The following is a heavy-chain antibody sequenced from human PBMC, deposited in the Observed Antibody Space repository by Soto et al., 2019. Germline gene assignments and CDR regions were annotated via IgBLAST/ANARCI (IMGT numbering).Heavy chain of an antibody. V-gene: IGHV2-5*02. CDR3: AHRVVREPHDWTLGYFDT. CDR1: GFSLTTSGSA. J-gene: IGHJ5*02. D-gene: IGHD3-9*01. CDR2: IFWDNYK. Sequence: QITLKESGPTLVKPTQPLTLTCSFSGFSLTTSGSAVGWIRQPPGRALEWLALIFWDNYKYYNPSLKNRLTVTWDTSINQVVLTLTNVDPVDTGTYFCAHRVVREPHDWTLGYFDTWGQGTLVTVSA.